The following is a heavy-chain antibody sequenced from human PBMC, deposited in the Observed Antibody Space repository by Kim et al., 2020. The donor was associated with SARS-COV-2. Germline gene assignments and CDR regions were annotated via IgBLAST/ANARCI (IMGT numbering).Heavy chain of an antibody. V-gene: IGHV3-66*01. CDR2: IYSGGST. CDR1: GFTVSTNY. J-gene: IGHJ3*02. CDR3: ARGAEYGSGWPFDI. D-gene: IGHD6-19*01. Sequence: GGSLRLSCAASGFTVSTNYLSWVRQAPGKGLEWVSVIYSGGSTYYADSVKGRFTISRDNSKNTLYLEMNSLRAEDTAVYYCARGAEYGSGWPFDIWGPGTVVTVSS.